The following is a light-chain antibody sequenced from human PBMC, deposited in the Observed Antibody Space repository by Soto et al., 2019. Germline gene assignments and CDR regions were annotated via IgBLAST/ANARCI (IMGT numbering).Light chain of an antibody. V-gene: IGKV1-5*03. Sequence: IQLTQSPSSLSASVGDRVTIPFRASQGISSYLAWYQQTKGKAPKILIYKASSLESGVPSRFRGSGSGTECTLPISRLQPDDFETYYCQQYNSYSWTFGQGTKVDI. CDR1: QGISSY. J-gene: IGKJ1*01. CDR3: QQYNSYSWT. CDR2: KAS.